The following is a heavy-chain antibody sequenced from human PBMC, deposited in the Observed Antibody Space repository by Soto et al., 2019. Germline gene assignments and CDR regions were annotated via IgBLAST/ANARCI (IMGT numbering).Heavy chain of an antibody. Sequence: SETLSLTCTLSGGSVRAPDWWNWVRQSPDKGLEWIAEVHISGHSNYNPSLMSRVSVSIDSSKNQFYLNLNSVTAADTAIYYCARVRQGCSANNCYFDPWGQGTQVTVSS. V-gene: IGHV4-4*02. CDR1: GGSVRAPDW. CDR3: ARVRQGCSANNCYFDP. J-gene: IGHJ5*01. CDR2: VHISGHS. D-gene: IGHD1-1*01.